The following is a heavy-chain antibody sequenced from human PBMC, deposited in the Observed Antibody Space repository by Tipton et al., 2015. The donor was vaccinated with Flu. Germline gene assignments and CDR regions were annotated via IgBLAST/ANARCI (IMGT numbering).Heavy chain of an antibody. CDR1: GFTFSSYS. CDR2: ISSSSSYI. Sequence: SLRLSCAASGFTFSSYSMDWVRQAPGKGLEWVSSISSSSSYIYYADSVKGRFTISRDNAKNSLYLQMNSLRAEDTAVYYCARGLYCSSTSCYKGGNYWGQGTLVTVSS. J-gene: IGHJ4*02. D-gene: IGHD2-2*02. V-gene: IGHV3-21*01. CDR3: ARGLYCSSTSCYKGGNY.